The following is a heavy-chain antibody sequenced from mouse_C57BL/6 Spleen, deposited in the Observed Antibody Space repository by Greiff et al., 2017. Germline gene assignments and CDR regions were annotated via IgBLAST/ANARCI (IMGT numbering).Heavy chain of an antibody. CDR3: ARNYDYDRAY. D-gene: IGHD2-4*01. CDR2: INPGSGGT. CDR1: GYAFTNYL. V-gene: IGHV1-54*01. Sequence: QVQLQQSGAELVRPGTSVKVSCKASGYAFTNYLIEWVKQRPGQGLEWIGVINPGSGGTYYNEKFKGKATLTADKSSSTAFMQLSSQASEDSAVYFCARNYDYDRAYWGQGTLVTVSA. J-gene: IGHJ3*01.